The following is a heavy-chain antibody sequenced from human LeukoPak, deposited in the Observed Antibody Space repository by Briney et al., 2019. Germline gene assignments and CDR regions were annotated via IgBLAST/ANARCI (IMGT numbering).Heavy chain of an antibody. J-gene: IGHJ4*02. CDR2: FDPEDGET. CDR1: GYTLPDLS. CDR3: ATSPRVGATVFAFEY. V-gene: IGHV1-24*01. Sequence: GASVKVSRRVSGYTLPDLSFHWVRQAPGKGLEWLGGFDPEDGETVYAQKFQGRVTMTEDTSSDTAFMDLSSLRSEDTAIYYCATSPRVGATVFAFEYWGQGTLVTVSS. D-gene: IGHD1-26*01.